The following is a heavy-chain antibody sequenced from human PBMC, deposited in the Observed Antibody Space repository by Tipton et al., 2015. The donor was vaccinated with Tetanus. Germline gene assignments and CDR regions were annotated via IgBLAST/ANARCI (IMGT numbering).Heavy chain of an antibody. D-gene: IGHD1-1*01. CDR1: GYTFTSFE. V-gene: IGHV1-46*01. J-gene: IGHJ6*02. Sequence: QLVQSGAEMKRPGASVKVSCKASGYTFTSFEMHWVRQAPGQGLEWMGTINPSGGLTTYAQKFQGRLIVAKDTSTSTVSMEVSGLKSEDTAVYYCARLKVLAWNDRVEFYGMDVWGQGTTIAVSS. CDR3: ARLKVLAWNDRVEFYGMDV. CDR2: INPSGGLT.